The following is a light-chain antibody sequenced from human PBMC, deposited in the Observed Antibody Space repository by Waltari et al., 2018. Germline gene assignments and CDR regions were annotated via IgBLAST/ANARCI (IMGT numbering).Light chain of an antibody. V-gene: IGLV1-40*01. J-gene: IGLJ1*01. CDR1: SSNIGAGYD. Sequence: QPVLTQPPPVSGAPGQRVTIPCPGSSSNIGAGYDVHWDQQLTGTAPTLLIYGNGDRPSGVPDRFSGSKAGTSASLATTGLQAEDEADYYCQSYDSSLSRVFGTGTKVTVL. CDR3: QSYDSSLSRV. CDR2: GNG.